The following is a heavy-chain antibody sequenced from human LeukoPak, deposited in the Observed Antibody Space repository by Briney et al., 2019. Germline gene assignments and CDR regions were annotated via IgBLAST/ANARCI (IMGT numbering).Heavy chain of an antibody. CDR2: ISSSSRYT. CDR1: GVTFSEYY. J-gene: IGHJ4*02. V-gene: IGHV3-11*06. CDR3: SRGSRGADY. Sequence: GGGLRLSCAASGVTFSEYYMSWVREAPGKGGEGGSYISSSSRYTNYADSVKARFTTSRDNAKNSLYLQMNSLRAEDTAVYYCSRGSRGADYWGQGTLVTVSS. D-gene: IGHD3-10*01.